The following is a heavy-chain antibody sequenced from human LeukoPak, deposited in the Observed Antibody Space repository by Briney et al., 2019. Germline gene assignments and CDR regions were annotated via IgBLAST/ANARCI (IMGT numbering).Heavy chain of an antibody. CDR2: IKQDGSEK. J-gene: IGHJ6*02. Sequence: PGGSLRLSCAASGFTFSNYWMSWVRQAPGKGLEWVANIKQDGSEKYYVDSVKGRFTISRDNAENSLYLQMNSLRAEDTAVYYCARRRYYPNGMDVWGQGTAVTVSS. V-gene: IGHV3-7*01. CDR1: GFTFSNYW. CDR3: ARRRYYPNGMDV. D-gene: IGHD3-10*01.